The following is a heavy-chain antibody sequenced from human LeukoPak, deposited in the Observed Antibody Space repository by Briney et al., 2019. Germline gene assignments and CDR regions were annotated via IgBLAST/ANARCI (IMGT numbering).Heavy chain of an antibody. Sequence: PSETLSLTCAVYGGSFSGYYWSWIRQPPGKGLEWIGEINHSGSTNYNPSLKSRVTISVDTSKNQFSLKLSSVTAADTAVYYCARSYDWDYWGQGTLVTVSS. V-gene: IGHV4-34*01. CDR3: ARSYDWDY. J-gene: IGHJ4*02. D-gene: IGHD5-12*01. CDR1: GGSFSGYY. CDR2: INHSGST.